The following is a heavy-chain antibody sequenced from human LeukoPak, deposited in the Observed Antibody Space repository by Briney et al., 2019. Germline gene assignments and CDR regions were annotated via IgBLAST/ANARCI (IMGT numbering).Heavy chain of an antibody. J-gene: IGHJ4*02. Sequence: GASVKVSCKASGYTFTSYYIHWVRQAPGQGLEWMGIINPSGGSTNYAQKLQGRVTITRDTSTSTVYMELSSLRSDDTAVYYCARDKEFLLLWFGESQYYFDYWGQGTLVTVSS. V-gene: IGHV1-46*01. CDR1: GYTFTSYY. D-gene: IGHD3-10*01. CDR2: INPSGGST. CDR3: ARDKEFLLLWFGESQYYFDY.